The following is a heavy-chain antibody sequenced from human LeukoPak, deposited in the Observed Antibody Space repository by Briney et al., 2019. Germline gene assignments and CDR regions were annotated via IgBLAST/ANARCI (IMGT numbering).Heavy chain of an antibody. J-gene: IGHJ4*02. D-gene: IGHD4-11*01. Sequence: GASVKVSCKASGGTFSSYAISWVRQAPGQGLEWMGGIIPIFGTANYAQKFQGRVTITADKSTSTAYVELSSLRSEDTGLYYCARATTAKRGSEGYWGRGTLVTVSS. CDR1: GGTFSSYA. CDR2: IIPIFGTA. V-gene: IGHV1-69*06. CDR3: ARATTAKRGSEGY.